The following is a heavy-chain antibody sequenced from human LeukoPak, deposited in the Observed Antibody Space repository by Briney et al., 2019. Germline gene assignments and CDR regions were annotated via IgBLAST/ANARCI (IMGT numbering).Heavy chain of an antibody. V-gene: IGHV3-30*18. CDR1: GFTSSSYG. CDR3: AKDARWLVPSL. CDR2: ISYDGSNK. D-gene: IGHD6-19*01. Sequence: GRSLRLSCAASGFTSSSYGMHWVRQAPGKGLEWLAVISYDGSNKYYADSVKGRFTISRDNSKNTLYLQMNSLRAEDTAVYYCAKDARWLVPSLWGQGTLVTVSS. J-gene: IGHJ4*02.